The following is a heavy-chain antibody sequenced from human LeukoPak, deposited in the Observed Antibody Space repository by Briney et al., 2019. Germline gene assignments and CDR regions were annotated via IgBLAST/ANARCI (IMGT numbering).Heavy chain of an antibody. J-gene: IGHJ4*02. CDR3: AIFQGTYGDNENDY. D-gene: IGHD4-17*01. V-gene: IGHV1-69*13. CDR1: GGTFRSLA. CDR2: IIPMINTP. Sequence: GASVKDSCKASGGTFRSLAITWVRQAPGKGLEWMGGIIPMINTPKYAQKFQGRVSITADESTSTGYMEVCSLRSEDTAVYYCAIFQGTYGDNENDYWGQGTLVTVSS.